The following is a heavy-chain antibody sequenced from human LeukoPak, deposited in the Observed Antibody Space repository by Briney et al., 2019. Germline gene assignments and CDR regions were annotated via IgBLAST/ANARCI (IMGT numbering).Heavy chain of an antibody. CDR2: INHSGST. CDR3: ARDGASVAVPFDY. V-gene: IGHV4-34*01. J-gene: IGHJ4*02. Sequence: PSETLSLTCAVYGGSFSGYYWSWIRQPPGKGLEWIGEINHSGSTNYNPSLKSRVTISVDTSKNQFSLKLSSVTAADTAAYYCARDGASVAVPFDYWGQGTLVTVSS. D-gene: IGHD6-19*01. CDR1: GGSFSGYY.